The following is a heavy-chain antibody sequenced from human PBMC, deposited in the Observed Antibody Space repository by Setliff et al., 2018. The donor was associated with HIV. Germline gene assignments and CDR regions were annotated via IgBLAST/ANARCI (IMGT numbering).Heavy chain of an antibody. D-gene: IGHD3-9*01. CDR2: IYTSGST. Sequence: SETLSLTCTVSGGSISSGSYYWSWIRQPAGKGPEWIGYIYTSGSTNYNPSLKSRVTISVDTSKNQFSLKLSSVTAADTAVYYCARTDWARTSYYYYYGMNFWGQGTTVTVSS. V-gene: IGHV4-61*09. J-gene: IGHJ6*02. CDR1: GGSISSGSYY. CDR3: ARTDWARTSYYYYYGMNF.